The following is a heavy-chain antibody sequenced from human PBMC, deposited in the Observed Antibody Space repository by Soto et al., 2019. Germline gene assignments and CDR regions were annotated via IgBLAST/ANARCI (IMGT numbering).Heavy chain of an antibody. Sequence: ASVKVSCKASGYTFSSHGITWLRQAPGQGLEWMGWISAYNGNTNYAQKLQGRVTMTTDTSTSTAYMELRSLRSDDTAVYYCARDDYYDSSGYRGTFDIWGQGTMVTVSS. V-gene: IGHV1-18*01. J-gene: IGHJ3*02. CDR1: GYTFSSHG. CDR3: ARDDYYDSSGYRGTFDI. D-gene: IGHD3-22*01. CDR2: ISAYNGNT.